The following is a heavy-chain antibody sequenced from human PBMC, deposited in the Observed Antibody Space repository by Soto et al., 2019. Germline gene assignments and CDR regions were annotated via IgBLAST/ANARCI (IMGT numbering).Heavy chain of an antibody. CDR1: GYTFTSYY. D-gene: IGHD3-10*01. CDR2: INPSGGST. CDR3: AREAGVTMVRGPFDP. J-gene: IGHJ5*02. Sequence: QVQLVQSGAEVKKPGASVKVSCKASGYTFTSYYMHWVRQAPGQGLEWMGIINPSGGSTSYAQKFQGRVTMTRDTSPSTVYMELSSLRSEDTAVYYRAREAGVTMVRGPFDPWGQGTLVTVSS. V-gene: IGHV1-46*03.